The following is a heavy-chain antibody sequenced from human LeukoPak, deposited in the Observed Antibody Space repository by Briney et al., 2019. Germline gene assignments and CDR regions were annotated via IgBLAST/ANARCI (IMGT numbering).Heavy chain of an antibody. CDR1: GFTFSSYA. D-gene: IGHD6-19*01. Sequence: GGSLRLSCAASGFTFSSYAMHWVRQAPGKGLEWVAVISYDGSNKYYADSVKGRFTISRDNSKNTLYLQMNSLRAEDTAVYYCAKTEALSGWYHFYDYWGQGTLVTVSS. V-gene: IGHV3-30-3*02. CDR2: ISYDGSNK. CDR3: AKTEALSGWYHFYDY. J-gene: IGHJ4*02.